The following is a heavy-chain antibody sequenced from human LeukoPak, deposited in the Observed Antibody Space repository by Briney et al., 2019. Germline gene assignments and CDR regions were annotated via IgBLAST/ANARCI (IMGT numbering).Heavy chain of an antibody. CDR2: ISAYNGNT. J-gene: IGHJ4*02. V-gene: IGHV1-18*01. Sequence: GASVKVSCKASGGTFSSYAISWVRQAPGQGLEWMGWISAYNGNTNYAQKLQGRVTMTTDTSTSTAYMELRSLRSDDTAVYYCARQAKVGRQLLAIDYWGQGTLVTVSS. D-gene: IGHD2-2*01. CDR3: ARQAKVGRQLLAIDY. CDR1: GGTFSSYA.